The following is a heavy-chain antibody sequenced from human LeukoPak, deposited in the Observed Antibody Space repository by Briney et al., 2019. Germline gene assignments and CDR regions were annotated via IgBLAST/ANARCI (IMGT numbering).Heavy chain of an antibody. J-gene: IGHJ6*02. CDR2: IGSSISYI. CDR3: AREGYYSGMDV. V-gene: IGHV3-21*01. CDR1: GFTFSSYS. Sequence: GGSLRLSCAASGFTFSSYSMKWVRQAPGKGLEWVSFIGSSISYISYADSVKGRFAISKDNAKNSLYLQMNSLRAEDTAVYYCAREGYYSGMDVWGQGTTVTVSS.